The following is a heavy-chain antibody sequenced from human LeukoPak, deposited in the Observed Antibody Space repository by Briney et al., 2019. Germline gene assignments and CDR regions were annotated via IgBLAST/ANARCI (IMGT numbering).Heavy chain of an antibody. CDR1: GGSISSYY. CDR2: IYTSGST. V-gene: IGHV4-4*07. Sequence: SETLSLTCTVSGGSISSYYWSWIRQPAGKGLEWIGRIYTSGSTNYNPSLKSRVTISVDTSKNQFSLKLSSVTAADTAVYYCAREGSGWGGGYYYMDVWGKGTTVTVSS. D-gene: IGHD6-19*01. CDR3: AREGSGWGGGYYYMDV. J-gene: IGHJ6*03.